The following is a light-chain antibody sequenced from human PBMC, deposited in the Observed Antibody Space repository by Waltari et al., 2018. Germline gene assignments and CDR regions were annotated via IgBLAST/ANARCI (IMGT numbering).Light chain of an antibody. J-gene: IGLJ2*01. CDR1: TLPTKH. Sequence: SYELTQSPSVSVSPGQTARITCSGDTLPTKHVHWYQQKSGQAPVLVIDDDDKRPSGVPGRFAGSTAGTVATLTISGAQAEDEGDYYCYSTDSSGNYWVFGGGTKLTVL. CDR3: YSTDSSGNYWV. V-gene: IGLV3-10*01. CDR2: DDD.